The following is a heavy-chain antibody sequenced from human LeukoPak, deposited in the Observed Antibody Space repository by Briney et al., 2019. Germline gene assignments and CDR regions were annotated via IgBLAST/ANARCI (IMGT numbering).Heavy chain of an antibody. CDR1: GFPFNSYA. Sequence: GGSLRLSCEVSGFPFNSYAMNWVRQAPGKGLEWLAFIRSSGGPQYYVDSVKGRFTISRDNSRKIVFLQMNSLRREDTAVYYCAREGSGGSQDVWGKGTTVIVSS. V-gene: IGHV3-30*02. J-gene: IGHJ6*04. D-gene: IGHD2-15*01. CDR3: AREGSGGSQDV. CDR2: IRSSGGPQ.